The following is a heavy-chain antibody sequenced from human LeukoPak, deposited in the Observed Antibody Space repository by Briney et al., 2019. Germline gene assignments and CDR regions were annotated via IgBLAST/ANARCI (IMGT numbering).Heavy chain of an antibody. CDR2: IIPIFGTA. V-gene: IGHV1-69*13. D-gene: IGHD4/OR15-4a*01. CDR3: ATYIHDYGYYFDY. Sequence: SVKVSCKASGGTFSSYAISWVRQAPGQGLEWMGGIIPIFGTANYAQKFQGRVTITADESTSTAYMELSSLRSEDTAVYYCATYIHDYGYYFDYWDQGTLVTVSS. J-gene: IGHJ4*02. CDR1: GGTFSSYA.